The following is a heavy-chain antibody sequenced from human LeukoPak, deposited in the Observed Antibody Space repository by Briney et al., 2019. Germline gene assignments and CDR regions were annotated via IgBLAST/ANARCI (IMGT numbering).Heavy chain of an antibody. CDR2: INPNSGGT. CDR3: ARDHFDFWSGYSATYFDY. CDR1: GYTFTGYY. Sequence: ASVKVSCKACGYTFTGYYMHWVRQAPGQGLEWMGWINPNSGGTNYAQKSQGRVTMTRDTSISTAYMELSRLTSDDTAVYYCARDHFDFWSGYSATYFDYWGQGTLVTVSS. V-gene: IGHV1-2*02. J-gene: IGHJ4*02. D-gene: IGHD3-3*01.